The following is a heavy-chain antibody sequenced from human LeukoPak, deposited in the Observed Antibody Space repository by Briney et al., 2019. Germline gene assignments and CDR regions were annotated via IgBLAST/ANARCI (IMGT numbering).Heavy chain of an antibody. CDR1: GYTFTGYY. CDR2: INPNSGGT. CDR3: ARDLKDGGLVVPAAPSHGMDV. V-gene: IGHV1-2*04. Sequence: ASVTVSCKASGYTFTGYYMHWVRQAPGQGLEWMGWINPNSGGTNYAQKFQGWVTMTRDTSISTAYMELSRLRSDDTAVYYCARDLKDGGLVVPAAPSHGMDVWGKGTTVTVSS. J-gene: IGHJ6*04. D-gene: IGHD2-2*01.